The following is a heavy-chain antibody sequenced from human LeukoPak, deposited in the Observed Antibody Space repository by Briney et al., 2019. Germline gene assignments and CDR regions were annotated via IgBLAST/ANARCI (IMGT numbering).Heavy chain of an antibody. J-gene: IGHJ3*02. V-gene: IGHV3-30-3*01. CDR2: ISYDGSNK. CDR1: GFTFSSYA. D-gene: IGHD3-3*01. Sequence: GRSLRLSCAASGFTFSSYAMHWVRQAPGKGLEWVAVISYDGSNKYYADSVKGRFTISRDNSKNTLYLQMNSLRAEDTAVYYCARDRSTIFGVVLLDAFDIWGQGTMVTVSS. CDR3: ARDRSTIFGVVLLDAFDI.